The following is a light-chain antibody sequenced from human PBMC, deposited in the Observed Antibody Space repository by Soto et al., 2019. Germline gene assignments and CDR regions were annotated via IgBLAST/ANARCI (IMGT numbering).Light chain of an antibody. CDR1: QTVFINY. CDR2: GAS. Sequence: ELVLTQSPGTLSLSPGERATLSCRASQTVFINYVAWYQQKPGQAPRLLIYGASTRATGVPDRFSSSWSGTDLSLTISRVEPEDSAVYYCQEYDSSLWTFGQGTKVEI. CDR3: QEYDSSLWT. J-gene: IGKJ1*01. V-gene: IGKV3-20*01.